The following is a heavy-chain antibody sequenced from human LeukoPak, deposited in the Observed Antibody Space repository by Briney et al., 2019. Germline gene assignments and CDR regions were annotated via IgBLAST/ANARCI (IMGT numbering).Heavy chain of an antibody. CDR2: ISSSGSTI. D-gene: IGHD3-3*01. CDR3: ARGGVLRFLEWFQSGAFDI. V-gene: IGHV3-48*03. J-gene: IGHJ3*02. Sequence: GGSLRLSCAASGLTFSSYEMNWVRQAPGKGPEWVSYISSSGSTIYYADSVKGRFTISRDNAKNSLYLQMNSLRAEDTAVYYCARGGVLRFLEWFQSGAFDIWGQGTMVTVSS. CDR1: GLTFSSYE.